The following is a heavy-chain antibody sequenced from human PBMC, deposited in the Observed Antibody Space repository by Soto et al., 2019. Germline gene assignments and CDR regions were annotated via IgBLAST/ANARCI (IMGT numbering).Heavy chain of an antibody. CDR1: GGSISSYY. J-gene: IGHJ4*02. D-gene: IGHD6-25*01. V-gene: IGHV4-59*08. CDR3: ARRCGRAFDY. Sequence: SETLSLTCTVSGGSISSYYWSWIRQPPGKGLEWIGYIYYSGSTNYNPSLKSRVTISVDTSKNQFSLKLSSVTAADTAVYYCARRCGRAFDYWGQGTRVTVSS. CDR2: IYYSGST.